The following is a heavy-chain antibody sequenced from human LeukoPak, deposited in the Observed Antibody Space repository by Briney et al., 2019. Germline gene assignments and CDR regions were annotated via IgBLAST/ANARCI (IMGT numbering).Heavy chain of an antibody. CDR2: IKPSGGST. V-gene: IGHV1-46*01. CDR1: GYTFTSYY. J-gene: IGHJ3*02. CDR3: VREGLGDSSSSSGGPPHDAFDI. Sequence: ASVKVSCKASGYTFTSYYMHWVRQAPGQGLEWMGIIKPSGGSTIYAQKFQGRVTVTRDTSSSTVYMELSSLRSEDTAMYYCVREGLGDSSSSSGGPPHDAFDIWGQGTMVTVSS. D-gene: IGHD6-6*01.